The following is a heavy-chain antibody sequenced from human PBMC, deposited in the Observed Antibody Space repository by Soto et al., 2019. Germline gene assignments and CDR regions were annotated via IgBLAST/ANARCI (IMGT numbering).Heavy chain of an antibody. J-gene: IGHJ6*02. V-gene: IGHV3-33*01. Sequence: GGSLRLSCAASGFTFSNYGMHWVRQAPGKGLEWVAIIWYDGSNDYYVDSVKGRFTISRDNSKNTLSLQMNSLRAEDTAVYYCARVRLEVQLFYYGLDVWGQGTTVTVSS. CDR2: IWYDGSND. D-gene: IGHD1-1*01. CDR1: GFTFSNYG. CDR3: ARVRLEVQLFYYGLDV.